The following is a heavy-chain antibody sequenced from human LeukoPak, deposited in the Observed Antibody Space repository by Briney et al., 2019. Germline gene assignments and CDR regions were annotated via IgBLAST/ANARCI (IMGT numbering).Heavy chain of an antibody. CDR2: ISSGNSYI. Sequence: GGSLRLSCAASGFTFSSYTMNWVRQAPGKGLEWVSIISSGNSYIHYADSVKGRFTISRDNAKNSLFLQMNSLRSEDTAVYYCASPYDYGDHYLDALDIWGQGTMVTVSS. J-gene: IGHJ3*02. CDR1: GFTFSSYT. V-gene: IGHV3-21*04. D-gene: IGHD4-17*01. CDR3: ASPYDYGDHYLDALDI.